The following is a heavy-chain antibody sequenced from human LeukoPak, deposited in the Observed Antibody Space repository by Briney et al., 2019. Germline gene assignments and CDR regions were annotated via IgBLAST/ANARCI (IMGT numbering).Heavy chain of an antibody. J-gene: IGHJ4*02. CDR1: GFTFSSSW. V-gene: IGHV3-7*01. CDR3: ARGGRPDY. CDR2: IKEDGREK. Sequence: GGSLRLSCATSGFTFSSSWVSWVRQAPGKGLECVANIKEDGREKYYGDSVKGRFTISRDNAKNSLYLQMSSLSAEDTAVYYCARGGRPDYWGQGTLVTVSS. D-gene: IGHD3-10*01.